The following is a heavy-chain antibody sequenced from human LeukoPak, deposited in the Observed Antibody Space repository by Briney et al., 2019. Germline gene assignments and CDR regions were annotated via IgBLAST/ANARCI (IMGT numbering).Heavy chain of an antibody. CDR3: ARDRSPYDSSGFDY. CDR1: GGSFSGYY. V-gene: IGHV4-34*09. CDR2: INHSGST. D-gene: IGHD3-22*01. Sequence: PSETLSLTCAVYGGSFSGYYWSWIRQPPGKGLEWIGEINHSGSTNYNPSLKSRVTISVDTSKNQFSLKLSSVTAADTAVYYCARDRSPYDSSGFDYWGQGTLVTVSS. J-gene: IGHJ4*02.